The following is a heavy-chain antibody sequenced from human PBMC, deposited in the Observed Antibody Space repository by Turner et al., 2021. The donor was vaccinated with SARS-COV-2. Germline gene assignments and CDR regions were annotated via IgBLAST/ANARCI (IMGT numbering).Heavy chain of an antibody. V-gene: IGHV3-7*03. CDR2: IKQDGSEK. CDR1: GFTFSSYW. J-gene: IGHJ6*02. CDR3: AREESGSFGAYGMDV. Sequence: EVQLVESGGGLVQPGGSLRLSCAASGFTFSSYWMNCVRQAPGKGLEWVANIKQDGSEKYYVDSVKGRFTISRDNAKNSLYLQMNSLRAEDTAVYYCAREESGSFGAYGMDVWGQGTTVTVSS. D-gene: IGHD2-15*01.